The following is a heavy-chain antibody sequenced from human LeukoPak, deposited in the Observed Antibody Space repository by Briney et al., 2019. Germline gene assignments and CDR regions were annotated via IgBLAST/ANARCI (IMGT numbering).Heavy chain of an antibody. CDR1: GGSFSGYY. Sequence: SETLSLTCAVYGGSFSGYYWSWIRQPPGKGLEWIGEINHSGSTNYNPSLKSRVTISVDTSKNQFSLKLSSVTAAAPALYYCAGGPCGGGSCRYPMGYWAQEPLVTVPS. J-gene: IGHJ4*02. CDR2: INHSGST. CDR3: AGGPCGGGSCRYPMGY. V-gene: IGHV4-34*01. D-gene: IGHD2-15*01.